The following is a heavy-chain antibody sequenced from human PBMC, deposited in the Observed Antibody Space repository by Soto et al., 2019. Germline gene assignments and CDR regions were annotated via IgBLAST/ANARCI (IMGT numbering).Heavy chain of an antibody. D-gene: IGHD2-21*02. J-gene: IGHJ3*02. Sequence: QVQLVQSGAEVKKSGASVKVSCKSSGYTFTNYAIHWVSQAPGQRLEWMGWINAGNGNTKYSQQFQGIGTITRDTSASTAYMELSSLRSEDTAVYYCARAAYCGSDSCSDAFDIWGQGTVVTVSS. CDR1: GYTFTNYA. V-gene: IGHV1-3*01. CDR3: ARAAYCGSDSCSDAFDI. CDR2: INAGNGNT.